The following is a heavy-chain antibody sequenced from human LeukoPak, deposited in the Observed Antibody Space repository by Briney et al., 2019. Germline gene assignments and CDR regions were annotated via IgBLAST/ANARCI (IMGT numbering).Heavy chain of an antibody. J-gene: IGHJ5*02. Sequence: SETLSLTCTVSGYSISSGYYWGWIRQPPGKGLEWIGSIYHSGSTYYNPSLKSRVTISVDTSKNQFSLKLSSVTAADTAVYYCARIAVAGTNWFYPWGQGTLVTVSS. CDR3: ARIAVAGTNWFYP. CDR2: IYHSGST. CDR1: GYSISSGYY. D-gene: IGHD6-19*01. V-gene: IGHV4-38-2*02.